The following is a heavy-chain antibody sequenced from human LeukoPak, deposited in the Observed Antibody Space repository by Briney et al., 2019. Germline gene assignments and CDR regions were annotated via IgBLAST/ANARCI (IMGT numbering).Heavy chain of an antibody. Sequence: ASVKLSCKASGYTFTGYYMHWVRQAPGQGLEWMGWINPNSGGTNYAQKFQGRVTMTRDTSISTAYMELSRLRSDDTAVYYCARGRGRKYFDWLNFDYWGQGTLVTVSS. V-gene: IGHV1-2*02. D-gene: IGHD3-9*01. CDR1: GYTFTGYY. CDR2: INPNSGGT. J-gene: IGHJ4*02. CDR3: ARGRGRKYFDWLNFDY.